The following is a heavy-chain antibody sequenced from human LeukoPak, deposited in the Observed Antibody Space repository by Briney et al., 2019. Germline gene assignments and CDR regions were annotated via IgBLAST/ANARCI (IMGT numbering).Heavy chain of an antibody. CDR1: GFTVSSNY. D-gene: IGHD3-22*01. CDR2: ISGSGGST. J-gene: IGHJ4*02. CDR3: ATQVGEYYYDSSGYFLYYFDY. V-gene: IGHV3-23*01. Sequence: GSLRLSCAASGFTVSSNYMSWVRQAPGKGLEWVSAISGSGGSTYYADSVKGRFTISRDNSKNTLYLQMNSLRAEDTAVYYCATQVGEYYYDSSGYFLYYFDYWGQGTLVTVSS.